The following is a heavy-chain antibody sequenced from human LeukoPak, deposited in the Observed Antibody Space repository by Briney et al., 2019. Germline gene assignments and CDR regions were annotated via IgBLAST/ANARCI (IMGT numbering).Heavy chain of an antibody. CDR2: IWYDGSNK. J-gene: IGHJ4*02. CDR3: ARLRGYYYGFDY. D-gene: IGHD3-22*01. V-gene: IGHV3-33*01. CDR1: GFTFSSYG. Sequence: GRSLRLSCAASGFTFSSYGMHWVRQAPGKGLEWVAVIWYDGSNKYYADSVKGRFTISRDNSKNTLYLQMNSLRAEDTAVYYCARLRGYYYGFDYWGQGTLVTVSS.